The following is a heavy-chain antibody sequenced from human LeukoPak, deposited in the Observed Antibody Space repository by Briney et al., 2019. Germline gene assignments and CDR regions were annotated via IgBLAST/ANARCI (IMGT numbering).Heavy chain of an antibody. V-gene: IGHV3-11*04. CDR1: GFTFSDYY. Sequence: GGSLRLSCAASGFTFSDYYMSWIRQAPGKGLEWVSYISSSGSTIYYADSVKGRFTISRDNAKNTLYLQMNSLRAEDTAVYYCARDIGPTLTYYDFWSGEFDYWGQGTLVTVSS. J-gene: IGHJ4*02. D-gene: IGHD3-3*01. CDR2: ISSSGSTI. CDR3: ARDIGPTLTYYDFWSGEFDY.